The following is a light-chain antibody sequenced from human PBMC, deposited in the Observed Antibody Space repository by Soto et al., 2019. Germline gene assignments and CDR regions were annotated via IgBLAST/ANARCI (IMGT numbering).Light chain of an antibody. CDR3: QQRYSTAPWT. CDR2: ASS. V-gene: IGKV1-39*01. J-gene: IGKJ1*01. Sequence: DIQMTQSPSSLSASVGDRVTITCRASQSIGRHLNWYQQKRGKAPKVLIYASSSLQSGVPSRFSGSGSGTEFTLTISSLQPAEFSTYYCQQRYSTAPWTFGQGTRVEIK. CDR1: QSIGRH.